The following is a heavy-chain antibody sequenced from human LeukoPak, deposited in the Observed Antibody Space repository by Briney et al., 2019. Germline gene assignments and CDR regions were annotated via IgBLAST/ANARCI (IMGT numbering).Heavy chain of an antibody. CDR3: ARGLSLDY. CDR1: GFTFSSYS. V-gene: IGHV3-21*01. D-gene: IGHD4/OR15-4a*01. Sequence: SGGSLRLSCAASGFTFSSYSMNRVRQAPGKGLEWVSFISSSSNYIYYADSLKGRFTISRDNAKNSLYLQMNSLRVEDTAVYYCARGLSLDYWGQGTLVTVSS. CDR2: ISSSSNYI. J-gene: IGHJ4*02.